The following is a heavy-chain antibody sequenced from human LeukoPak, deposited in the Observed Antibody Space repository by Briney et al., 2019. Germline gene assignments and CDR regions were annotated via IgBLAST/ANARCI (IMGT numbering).Heavy chain of an antibody. CDR3: AREDWFDP. CDR1: GDSISSDY. Sequence: SETLSLTCTVSGDSISSDYWNWIRQPAGKGREWIGRIYSSGSTNYNPSLRSRVTMSVDTSKNQFSLNLSSVTAADTAISYCAREDWFDPWGQGTLVTVSS. V-gene: IGHV4-4*07. J-gene: IGHJ5*02. CDR2: IYSSGST.